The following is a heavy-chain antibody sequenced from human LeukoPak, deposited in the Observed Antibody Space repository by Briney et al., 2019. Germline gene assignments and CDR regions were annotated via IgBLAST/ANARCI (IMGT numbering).Heavy chain of an antibody. CDR3: ARDSRYDFWSGSFYYYMDV. Sequence: SVKVSCKASGGTFSSYAISWVRQAPGQGLEWLGGIIPIFGRANYAQKFQGRVTITTDESTSTAYMELSSLRSEDTAVYYCARDSRYDFWSGSFYYYMDVWGKGTTVTVSS. V-gene: IGHV1-69*05. CDR1: GGTFSSYA. CDR2: IIPIFGRA. D-gene: IGHD3-3*01. J-gene: IGHJ6*03.